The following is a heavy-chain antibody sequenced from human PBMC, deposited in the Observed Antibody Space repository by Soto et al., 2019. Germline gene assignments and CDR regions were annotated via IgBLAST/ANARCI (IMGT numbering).Heavy chain of an antibody. CDR1: GYAFITYA. V-gene: IGHV1-3*04. Sequence: ASVKVSCKASGYAFITYAIHWVRQAPGQSLEWMGWINTGNGDTKFSQKFQGRVTITRDTSASTAYMELSRLRSDDTAVYYCARDLAAAPYYGMDVWGQGTTVTVSS. J-gene: IGHJ6*02. D-gene: IGHD6-13*01. CDR3: ARDLAAAPYYGMDV. CDR2: INTGNGDT.